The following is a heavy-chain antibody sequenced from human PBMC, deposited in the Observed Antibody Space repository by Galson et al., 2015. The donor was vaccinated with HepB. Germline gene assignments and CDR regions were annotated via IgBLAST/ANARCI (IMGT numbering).Heavy chain of an antibody. CDR1: GFTFRIYG. CDR3: VKDVGRDPFGPGA. CDR2: IDGSGDRT. D-gene: IGHD3-10*01. V-gene: IGHV3-23*01. Sequence: SLRLSCAASGFTFRIYGMSWVRQAPGKGLEWVSGIDGSGDRTEYADSVQGRFIVSRDNSKNTLYLQISALRVEDTAKYYCVKDVGRDPFGPGACGQGTLVTVSS. J-gene: IGHJ5*02.